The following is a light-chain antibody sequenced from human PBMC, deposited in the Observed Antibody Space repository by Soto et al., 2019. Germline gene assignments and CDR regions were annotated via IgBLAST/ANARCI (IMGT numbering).Light chain of an antibody. J-gene: IGLJ2*01. CDR2: GVI. Sequence: QSALTQPASVSGSPGQSITISCTGTGSDVGGYNYVSWYQQHPGKAPKLMIYGVINRPSGVSNRFSGSKSGNTASLTISGLQAEDEADYYCSSYTSNSTLVFGGGTKLTVL. V-gene: IGLV2-14*01. CDR1: GSDVGGYNY. CDR3: SSYTSNSTLV.